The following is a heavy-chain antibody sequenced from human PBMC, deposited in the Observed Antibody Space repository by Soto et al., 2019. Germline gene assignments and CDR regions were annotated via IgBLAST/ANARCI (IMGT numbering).Heavy chain of an antibody. D-gene: IGHD2-2*01. CDR2: INAGNGNT. Sequence: ASVKVSCKASGGTFSSYTISWVRQAPGQGLEWMGRINAGNGNTKYSQKLQGRVTITTDTSTSTAYMELRSLRSDDTAVYYCARAGDIVVVPAADYYYYMDVWGKGTTVTVSS. J-gene: IGHJ6*03. CDR1: GGTFSSYT. V-gene: IGHV1-18*01. CDR3: ARAGDIVVVPAADYYYYMDV.